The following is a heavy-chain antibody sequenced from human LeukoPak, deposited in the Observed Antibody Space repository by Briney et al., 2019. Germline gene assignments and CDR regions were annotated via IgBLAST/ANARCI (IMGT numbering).Heavy chain of an antibody. V-gene: IGHV4-59*08. CDR3: ARGTVTTSMKAFDI. J-gene: IGHJ3*02. CDR1: GGTISSYY. Sequence: SETLSLTCTVPGGTISSYYWSWIRQPPGKGLEWIGYIYYSGSPNYNPSLKSRVTISVDTSKKQSSLKLSSVTAADTAVYYCARGTVTTSMKAFDIWGQGTMVTVSS. D-gene: IGHD4-17*01. CDR2: IYYSGSP.